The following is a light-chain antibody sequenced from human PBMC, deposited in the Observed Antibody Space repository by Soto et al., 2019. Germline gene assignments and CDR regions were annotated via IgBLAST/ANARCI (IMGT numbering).Light chain of an antibody. V-gene: IGKV3-15*01. CDR3: QHYTNWPLI. CDR1: HSVDSR. CDR2: DAS. J-gene: IGKJ4*01. Sequence: EIVMTQSPATLSVSPGDRATLSCRASHSVDSRLAWYQQKPGQAPRLLIYDASTRATGLPARFSGSGSGTEFTLTISSLQSEDFAVYYCQHYTNWPLIFGGGTKVEIK.